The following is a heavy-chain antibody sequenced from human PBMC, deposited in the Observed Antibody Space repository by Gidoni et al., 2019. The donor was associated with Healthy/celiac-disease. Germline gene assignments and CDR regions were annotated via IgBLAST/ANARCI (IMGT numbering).Heavy chain of an antibody. J-gene: IGHJ4*02. D-gene: IGHD3-22*01. Sequence: EVQLVGSGGGLVRTGGSLRLSCAAPGSTFSSYWMSWVRQAPGKGLEWVANIKQDGSEKNYVDSVKGRFTISRDNAKNSLYLQMNSLRAEDTAVYYCARGSAYDSSGYYYFFDYWGQGTLVTVSS. CDR2: IKQDGSEK. CDR1: GSTFSSYW. V-gene: IGHV3-7*01. CDR3: ARGSAYDSSGYYYFFDY.